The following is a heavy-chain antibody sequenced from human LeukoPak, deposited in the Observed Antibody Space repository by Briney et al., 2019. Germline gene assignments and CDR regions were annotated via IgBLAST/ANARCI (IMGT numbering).Heavy chain of an antibody. CDR3: TRDGSSSSFDY. V-gene: IGHV6-1*01. J-gene: IGHJ4*02. Sequence: SPTLSLTFAISGDSVSSNSAAWKWIRQSPSRGLEWLGRTYCRSKWYNDYAAFVKSRITINPDTSKNQFSLQLSSVTRENTAVYWFTRDGSSSSFDYWGQGPLVTVSS. CDR1: GDSVSSNSAA. D-gene: IGHD6-6*01. CDR2: TYCRSKWYN.